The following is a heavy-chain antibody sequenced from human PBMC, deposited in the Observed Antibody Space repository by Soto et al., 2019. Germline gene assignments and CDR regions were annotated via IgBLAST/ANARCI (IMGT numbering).Heavy chain of an antibody. CDR1: GGSISSSSNY. CDR3: ARHRRDVVVVTVLFNWFDP. D-gene: IGHD2-21*02. Sequence: PSETLSLTCTVSGGSISSSSNYWGWIRQPPGKGLEWIGSIYYTGSPYYNPSLKSRVAISVDTSKNQFSLKLTSVAAADTAVYYCARHRRDVVVVTVLFNWFDPWGQGTPVTVSS. J-gene: IGHJ5*02. V-gene: IGHV4-39*01. CDR2: IYYTGSP.